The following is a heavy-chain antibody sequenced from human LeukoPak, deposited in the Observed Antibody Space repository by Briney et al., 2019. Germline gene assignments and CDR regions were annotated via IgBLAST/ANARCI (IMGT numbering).Heavy chain of an antibody. V-gene: IGHV3-23*01. CDR2: ISGSGGST. CDR1: GFTFSSYA. J-gene: IGHJ4*02. Sequence: GGSLRLSCAASGFTFSSYAMSWVRQAPGKGLEWVSAISGSGGSTYYADSVKGRFTISRDNSKNTLYLQMNSLRAEDTAVYYCAKKDEEYGYSYGKRLWGQGTLVTVSS. D-gene: IGHD5-18*01. CDR3: AKKDEEYGYSYGKRL.